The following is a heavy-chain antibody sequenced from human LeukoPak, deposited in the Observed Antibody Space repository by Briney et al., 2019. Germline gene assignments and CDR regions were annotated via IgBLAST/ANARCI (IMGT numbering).Heavy chain of an antibody. V-gene: IGHV4-59*01. CDR1: GGSTSSYY. J-gene: IGHJ5*02. D-gene: IGHD1-26*01. CDR2: IYYSGST. CDR3: AGVGSSPRNQNWFDP. Sequence: SETLSLTCTVSGGSTSSYYWSWIRQPPGKGLEWIGYIYYSGSTNYNPSLKSRVTISVDRSKNQFSLKLSSVTAADTAVYYCAGVGSSPRNQNWFDPWGQGTLVTVSS.